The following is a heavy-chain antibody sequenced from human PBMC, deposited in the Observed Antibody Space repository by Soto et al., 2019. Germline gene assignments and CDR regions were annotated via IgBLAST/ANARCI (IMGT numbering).Heavy chain of an antibody. V-gene: IGHV3-30*03. CDR1: GFAFSSYG. J-gene: IGHJ4*02. CDR2: ISYDGSLQ. Sequence: QAQLVESGGGVVQPGRSLRLSCAASGFAFSSYGMHWVRQAPGTGLEWVAVISYDGSLQHYADSVKGRFTISRDNSKNMVILQMSRLRAKDTAVYYCVSDRGYGHASVPYSWGQGTLVSFSA. CDR3: VSDRGYGHASVPYS. D-gene: IGHD5-18*01.